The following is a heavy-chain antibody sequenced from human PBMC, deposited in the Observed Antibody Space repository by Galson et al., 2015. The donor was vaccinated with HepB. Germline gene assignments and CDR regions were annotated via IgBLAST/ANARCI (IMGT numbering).Heavy chain of an antibody. Sequence: SLRLSCAVSGFTLGDYSMSWFRQAPGKGLEWVGFITRKAYGGTTAYAATVTGRFTIPRDDSKSLPFLHINSLKSEETAVYYCSRSHYGGDRYHYYGMDVWGQGTTVTVS. J-gene: IGHJ6*02. CDR2: ITRKAYGGTT. V-gene: IGHV3-49*03. CDR1: GFTLGDYS. D-gene: IGHD2-21*02. CDR3: SRSHYGGDRYHYYGMDV.